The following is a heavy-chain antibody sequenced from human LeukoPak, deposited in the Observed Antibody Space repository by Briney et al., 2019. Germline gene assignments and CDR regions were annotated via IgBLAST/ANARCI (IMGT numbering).Heavy chain of an antibody. CDR2: INSDGSYT. V-gene: IGHV3-74*01. J-gene: IGHJ3*01. CDR1: GFTFSNHW. Sequence: GGSLRLSCGASGFTFSNHWMNWVRQARGKGLVWVSRINSDGSYTNYADSVKGRFTISRDNAKNTLYLEVNSLRAEDTAIYYCARAQVGTASIADGFAFDLWGQGTAVTVFS. CDR3: ARAQVGTASIADGFAFDL. D-gene: IGHD1-26*01.